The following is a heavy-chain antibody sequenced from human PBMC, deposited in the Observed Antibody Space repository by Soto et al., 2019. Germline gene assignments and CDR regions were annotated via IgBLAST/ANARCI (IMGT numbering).Heavy chain of an antibody. V-gene: IGHV4-30-2*01. CDR1: GGSISSGCYS. CDR3: ARVNYGDYDVGWFDP. CDR2: IYHSGST. D-gene: IGHD4-17*01. J-gene: IGHJ5*02. Sequence: LSLTCAVSGGSISSGCYSWSWIRQPPGKGLEWIGYIYHSGSTYYNPSLKSRVTISVDRSKNQFSLKLSSVTAADTAVYYCARVNYGDYDVGWFDPWGQGTLVTVSS.